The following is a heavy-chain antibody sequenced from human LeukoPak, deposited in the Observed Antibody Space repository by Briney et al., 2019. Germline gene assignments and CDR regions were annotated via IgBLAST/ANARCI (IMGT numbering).Heavy chain of an antibody. CDR3: ARDSVLLWFGELSERVAFDI. CDR2: IYYSGST. J-gene: IGHJ3*02. V-gene: IGHV4-39*07. CDR1: GGSISSSSYY. Sequence: SETLSLTCTVSGGSISSSSYYWGWIRQPPGKGLEWIGSIYYSGSTYYNPSLKSRVTISVDTSKNQFSLKLSSVTAEDTAVYYCARDSVLLWFGELSERVAFDIWGQGTMVTVSS. D-gene: IGHD3-10*01.